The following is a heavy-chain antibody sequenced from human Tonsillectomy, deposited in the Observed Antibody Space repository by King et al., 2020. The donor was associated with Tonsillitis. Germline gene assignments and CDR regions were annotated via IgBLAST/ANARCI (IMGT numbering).Heavy chain of an antibody. CDR3: ARVIGSSTYYPDY. D-gene: IGHD3-22*01. V-gene: IGHV4-34*01. CDR2: INHSGST. J-gene: IGHJ4*02. CDR1: GASFSGYH. Sequence: VQLQQWGAGLLKPSETLSLTCAVYGASFSGYHWSWIRQPPGKGLEWIGEINHSGSTNYNPSLKSRVTISVDTSMNQFSLKLNSVTAADTAVYYFARVIGSSTYYPDYWGQGTLVTVSS.